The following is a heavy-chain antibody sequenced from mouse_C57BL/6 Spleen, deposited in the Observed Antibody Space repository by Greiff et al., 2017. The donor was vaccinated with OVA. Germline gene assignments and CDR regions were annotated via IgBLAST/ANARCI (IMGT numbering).Heavy chain of an antibody. CDR2: ILPGSGSP. J-gene: IGHJ4*01. V-gene: IGHV1-9*01. Sequence: QVQLQQSGAELMKPGASVKLSCKATGYTFTGYWIEWVKQRPGHGLEWIGEILPGSGSPNYNEKFKGKATFTADTSSITAYIQLSRLTTDDSASYYCARIYYYGSSYSYYAMDYWGQGTSVTVSS. D-gene: IGHD1-1*01. CDR1: GYTFTGYW. CDR3: ARIYYYGSSYSYYAMDY.